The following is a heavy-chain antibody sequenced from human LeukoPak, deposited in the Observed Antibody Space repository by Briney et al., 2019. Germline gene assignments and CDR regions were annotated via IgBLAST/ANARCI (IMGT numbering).Heavy chain of an antibody. CDR3: AKDRMLGYYDSSGSLGGY. CDR1: GFTFSSYG. V-gene: IGHV3-30*18. D-gene: IGHD3-22*01. Sequence: GGSLRLSCAASGFTFSSYGMHWVRQAPGKGLEWVAVISYDGSNKYYADSVKGRSTISRDNSKNTLYLQMNSLRAEDTAVYYCAKDRMLGYYDSSGSLGGYWGQGTLVTVSS. CDR2: ISYDGSNK. J-gene: IGHJ4*02.